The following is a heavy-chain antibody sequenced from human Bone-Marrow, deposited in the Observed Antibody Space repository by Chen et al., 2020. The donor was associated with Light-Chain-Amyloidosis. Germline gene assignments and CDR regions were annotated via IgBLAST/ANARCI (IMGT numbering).Heavy chain of an antibody. CDR2: IGTAVDT. CDR1: GFTFSSYD. J-gene: IGHJ3*02. Sequence: EVQLVESGGGLVQPGGSLRLSCAASGFTFSSYDMQWVRQATGKGLEWVSAIGTAVDTYYPGSVKGRFTISRENAKNSLYLQMNSLRAGDTAVYYCARAGNYYDSSGYYAFDIWGQGTMVTVSS. CDR3: ARAGNYYDSSGYYAFDI. D-gene: IGHD3-22*01. V-gene: IGHV3-13*01.